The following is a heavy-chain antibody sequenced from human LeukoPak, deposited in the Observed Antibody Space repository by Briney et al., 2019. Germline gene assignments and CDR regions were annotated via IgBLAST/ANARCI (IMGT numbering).Heavy chain of an antibody. CDR2: IYYTGST. D-gene: IGHD3-10*01. CDR1: GGSISSSSYY. CDR3: ARGVLQRFGELSQFDY. J-gene: IGHJ4*02. Sequence: PSETLSLTCTVSGGSISSSSYYWGWIRQPPGKGLEWIGTIYYTGSTYYNPSLKSRVTISVETSKNKFSLKLSSVTAADTAVYYCARGVLQRFGELSQFDYWGQGTLVTVSS. V-gene: IGHV4-39*07.